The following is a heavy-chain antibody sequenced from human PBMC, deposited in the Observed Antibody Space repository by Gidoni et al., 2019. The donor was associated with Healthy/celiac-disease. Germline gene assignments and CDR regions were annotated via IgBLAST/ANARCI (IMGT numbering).Heavy chain of an antibody. Sequence: EVQLLESGGGLVQPGGSLRLSCAASGFPFSSYAMSWVRQAPGKGLEWVSVSSGSGGSTYYADSVKGRFTISRDNSKNTLYLQMNSLRAEDTAVYYCAKGGGDHHGLAFDIWGQGTMVTVSS. CDR1: GFPFSSYA. D-gene: IGHD2-21*02. J-gene: IGHJ3*02. CDR2: SSGSGGST. V-gene: IGHV3-23*01. CDR3: AKGGGDHHGLAFDI.